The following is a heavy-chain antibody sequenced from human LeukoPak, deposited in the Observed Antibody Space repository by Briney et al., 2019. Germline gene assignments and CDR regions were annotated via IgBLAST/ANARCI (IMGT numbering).Heavy chain of an antibody. D-gene: IGHD6-13*01. CDR3: AKSTGPYNSSFDY. J-gene: IGHJ4*02. Sequence: PGGSLRLSCAASGFTFDDYAMHWVRQAPGKGLEWVSGISWNSGSIGYADSVKGRFTISRDNAKNSLYLQMNSLRAEDMALYYCAKSTGPYNSSFDYWGQGTLVTVSS. CDR2: ISWNSGSI. CDR1: GFTFDDYA. V-gene: IGHV3-9*03.